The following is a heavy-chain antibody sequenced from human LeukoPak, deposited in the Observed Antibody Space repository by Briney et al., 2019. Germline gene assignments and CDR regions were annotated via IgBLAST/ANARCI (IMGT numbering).Heavy chain of an antibody. CDR2: ISSSGNTI. D-gene: IGHD3-3*01. V-gene: IGHV3-11*01. CDR3: ARDAARGIFGDLDY. J-gene: IGHJ4*02. CDR1: GFIFSDYY. Sequence: GGSLRLSCAASGFIFSDYYMNWFRQAPGRGLEWVSYISSSGNTIYYADSVKGRFTISRDNAKNSLYLQMSSLRAEDTAVYYCARDAARGIFGDLDYWGQGTLVTVSS.